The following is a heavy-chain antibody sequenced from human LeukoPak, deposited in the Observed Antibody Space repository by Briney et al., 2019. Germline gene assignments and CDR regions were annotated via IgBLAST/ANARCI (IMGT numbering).Heavy chain of an antibody. CDR3: ARGLPGYSGGDDAFDF. Sequence: PSETPSLTCTVSGGSITSYYWTWIRQPPGKGLEWIGYIYYSGSTNYNPSLKSRVTISVDTSKNQFSLKLSSVTAADTAMYYCARGLPGYSGGDDAFDFWGQGTVVTVS. D-gene: IGHD6-19*01. J-gene: IGHJ3*01. V-gene: IGHV4-59*01. CDR1: GGSITSYY. CDR2: IYYSGST.